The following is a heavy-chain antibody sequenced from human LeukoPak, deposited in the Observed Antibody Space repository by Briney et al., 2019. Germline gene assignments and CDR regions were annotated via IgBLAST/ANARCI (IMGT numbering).Heavy chain of an antibody. J-gene: IGHJ4*02. CDR3: AIVGLVVTHFDS. D-gene: IGHD3-16*02. V-gene: IGHV3-48*03. Sequence: GGSLRLSCAASGFTFSSYGMNWVRQAPGKGLEWVSYISSSGGTIYYADSVKGRFTISRDNAKNSLYLQMNSLRAEDTAVYYCAIVGLVVTHFDSWGQGNLVTVSP. CDR2: ISSSGGTI. CDR1: GFTFSSYG.